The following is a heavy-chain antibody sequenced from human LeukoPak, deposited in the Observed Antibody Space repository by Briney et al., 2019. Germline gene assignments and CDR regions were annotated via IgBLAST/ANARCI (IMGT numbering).Heavy chain of an antibody. CDR1: GYTFTGYY. V-gene: IGHV1-2*02. CDR2: INPNSGGT. J-gene: IGHJ4*02. Sequence: ASVKVSCKASGYTFTGYYMHWVRQAPGQGLEWMGWINPNSGGTNYAQKFQGRVTMTRDTSISTAYMELSRLRSDDTAVYYCARVGEVIWWLPTDPNFIFDYWGQGTQVTVSS. CDR3: ARVGEVIWWLPTDPNFIFDY. D-gene: IGHD5-12*01.